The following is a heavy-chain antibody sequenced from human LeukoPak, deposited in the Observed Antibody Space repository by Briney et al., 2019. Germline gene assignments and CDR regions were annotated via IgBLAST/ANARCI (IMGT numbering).Heavy chain of an antibody. Sequence: SVNVSHKASGGTFRSYAISWVRQAPGHGLEWMGEVFPIFGTAHYAQKFQGRVTITADKSTSTAYMELSSLGSEDTAVYYCARIVVAHFFDPWGQGTLVTVSS. CDR1: GGTFRSYA. V-gene: IGHV1-69*06. CDR2: VFPIFGTA. CDR3: ARIVVAHFFDP. D-gene: IGHD2-2*01. J-gene: IGHJ5*02.